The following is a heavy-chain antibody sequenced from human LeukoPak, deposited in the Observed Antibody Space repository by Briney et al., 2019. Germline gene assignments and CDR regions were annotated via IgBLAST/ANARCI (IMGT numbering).Heavy chain of an antibody. CDR3: ARTTEGGYTYDYFYYYYMDV. CDR1: GYSISSGYY. J-gene: IGHJ6*03. V-gene: IGHV4-61*01. D-gene: IGHD5-18*01. CDR2: IYYSGST. Sequence: PSETLSLTCTVSGYSISSGYYWSWIRQPPGKGLEWIGYIYYSGSTNYNPSLKSRVTISVDLSKNQFSLKLSSVTAADTAVYYCARTTEGGYTYDYFYYYYMDVWGKGTTVTISS.